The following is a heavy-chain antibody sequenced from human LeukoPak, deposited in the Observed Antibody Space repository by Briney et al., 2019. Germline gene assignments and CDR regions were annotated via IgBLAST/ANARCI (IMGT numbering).Heavy chain of an antibody. CDR1: GFTFDDYA. V-gene: IGHV3-9*01. Sequence: PGRSLRLSCAASGFTFDDYAMHWVRQAPGKGLEWVSGISWNGGSLDYADSVKGRFTISRDNAKNSLYLQMNSLRAEDTALYYCAKDMGGNTPSYYYGMDVWXQGXTVTVSS. CDR3: AKDMGGNTPSYYYGMDV. J-gene: IGHJ6*02. CDR2: ISWNGGSL. D-gene: IGHD4-23*01.